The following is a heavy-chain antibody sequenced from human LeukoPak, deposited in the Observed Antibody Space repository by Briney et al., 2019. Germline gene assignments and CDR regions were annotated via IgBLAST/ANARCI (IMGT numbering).Heavy chain of an antibody. Sequence: SQTLSLTRAISGDSVSSNSAAWMWIRQSSSRSLEWLGRTYYRSKCYKDYALCVKSRIIINPYTSTNQFSLQLNSVTPDDTAVYYCARGNWVNFDYWGQGALVTVSS. CDR3: ARGNWVNFDY. CDR1: GDSVSSNSAA. CDR2: TYYRSKCYK. J-gene: IGHJ4*02. D-gene: IGHD1-1*01. V-gene: IGHV6-1*01.